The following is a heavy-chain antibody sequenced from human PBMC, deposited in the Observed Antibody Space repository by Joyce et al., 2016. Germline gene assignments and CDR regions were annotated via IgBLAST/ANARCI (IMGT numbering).Heavy chain of an antibody. CDR1: GVTFSSYR. CDR3: VAYCGAGSCHGVEY. Sequence: EVQLVESGGGLVQPGGSLRLSCAASGVTFSSYRMTWVRQAPGKGLEWVANMKPDGSERHFVDSVKGRFTISRDDAKSSLFLQMNSLRADDTAVYYCVAYCGAGSCHGVEYWGQGTLVTVSS. V-gene: IGHV3-7*03. CDR2: MKPDGSER. D-gene: IGHD2-15*01. J-gene: IGHJ4*02.